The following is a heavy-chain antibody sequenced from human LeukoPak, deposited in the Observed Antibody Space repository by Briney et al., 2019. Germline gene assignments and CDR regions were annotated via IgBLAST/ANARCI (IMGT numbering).Heavy chain of an antibody. Sequence: GGSLRLSCPASGFTFTIYSMHWVRHAPGEGRGWVSSISSSRSHIYYTDSMKGRFTISRDNAKNSLYLQMNSLRAEDTAVYYCARDPTYYYDSSGYPRAPLSVDYWGQGTLVTVSS. D-gene: IGHD3-22*01. CDR3: ARDPTYYYDSSGYPRAPLSVDY. CDR1: GFTFTIYS. CDR2: ISSSRSHI. J-gene: IGHJ4*02. V-gene: IGHV3-21*01.